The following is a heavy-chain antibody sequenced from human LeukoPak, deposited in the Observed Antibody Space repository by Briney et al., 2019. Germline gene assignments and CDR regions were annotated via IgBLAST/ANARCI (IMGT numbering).Heavy chain of an antibody. J-gene: IGHJ5*02. D-gene: IGHD7-27*01. CDR1: GYTLTELS. CDR3: ATDHLGMNWFDP. CDR2: FDPEDGET. Sequence: GASVKVPCKVSGYTLTELSMHWVRQAPGKGLEWMGGFDPEDGETIYAQKFQGRVTMTEDTSTDTAYMELSSLRSEDTAVYYCATDHLGMNWFDPWGQGTLVTVSS. V-gene: IGHV1-24*01.